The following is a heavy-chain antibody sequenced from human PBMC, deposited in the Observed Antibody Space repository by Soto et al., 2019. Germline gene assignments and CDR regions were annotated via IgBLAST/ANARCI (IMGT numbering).Heavy chain of an antibody. CDR1: GGTFSSYA. D-gene: IGHD2-15*01. CDR2: IIPIFGTA. V-gene: IGHV1-69*13. J-gene: IGHJ6*02. Sequence: SVKVSCKASGGTFSSYAISWVRQAPGQELEWTGGIIPIFGTANYAQKFQGRVTITADESTSTAYMELSSLRSEDTAVYYCAKGYCSGGSCGGGYYYGMDVWGQGTTVTVSS. CDR3: AKGYCSGGSCGGGYYYGMDV.